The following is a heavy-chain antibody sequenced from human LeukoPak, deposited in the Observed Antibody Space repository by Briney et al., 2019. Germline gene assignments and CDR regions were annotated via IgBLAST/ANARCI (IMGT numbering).Heavy chain of an antibody. CDR1: GFTVSSNY. CDR2: IYSGGST. D-gene: IGHD1-26*01. J-gene: IGHJ4*02. Sequence: GGSLRLSCAASGFTVSSNYMSWVRQAPGKGLEWVSVIYSGGSTYYADSVKGRFTISRDNSKNTLYLQMNSLRAEDTTVYYCARTLDGSYYVLDYWGQGTLVTVSS. V-gene: IGHV3-53*01. CDR3: ARTLDGSYYVLDY.